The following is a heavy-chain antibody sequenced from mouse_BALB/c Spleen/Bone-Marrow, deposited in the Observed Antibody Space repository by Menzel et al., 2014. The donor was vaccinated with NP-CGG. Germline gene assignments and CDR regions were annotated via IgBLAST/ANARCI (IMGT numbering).Heavy chain of an antibody. Sequence: VQLVESGAELVRPGASVKLSCKASGYSFISYWMNWVQQRPGQGLEWIGMIHPSDSETRLNQKFKDKATLTVDKSSSTVYIQLSSPTSEDSAVYYCARQDVTTTSDYWGHGTTLTVSS. CDR2: IHPSDSET. V-gene: IGHV1-61*01. D-gene: IGHD2-12*01. CDR3: ARQDVTTTSDY. J-gene: IGHJ2*01. CDR1: GYSFISYW.